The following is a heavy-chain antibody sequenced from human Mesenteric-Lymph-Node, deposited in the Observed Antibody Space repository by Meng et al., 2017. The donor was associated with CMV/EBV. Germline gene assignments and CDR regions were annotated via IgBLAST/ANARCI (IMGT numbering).Heavy chain of an antibody. J-gene: IGHJ4*02. D-gene: IGHD2-2*01. CDR1: FSFSSSW. CDR2: INTDGLTT. V-gene: IGHV3-74*01. CDR3: ARDDRYCSSANCLFDY. Sequence: FSFSSSWMHWVRQAPGKGPVWVSRINTDGLTTNYADSVKGRFTISRDNAKNTLYLQMNSLRVEDTAVYYCARDDRYCSSANCLFDYWGQGTLVTVSS.